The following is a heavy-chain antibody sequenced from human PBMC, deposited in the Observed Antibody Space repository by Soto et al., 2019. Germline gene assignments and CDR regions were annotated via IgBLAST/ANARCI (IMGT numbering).Heavy chain of an antibody. CDR3: ARSVAGTIDY. Sequence: EVQLVESGGGLIQPGGSLRLSCAASGFTVNSYYMSWVRQAPGKGLEWVSIIYSGGGTYYADSVKGRFTISRDNSKNTLYLQMNSLTAEDTALHHCARSVAGTIDYWGQGTLVTVSS. CDR1: GFTVNSYY. V-gene: IGHV3-53*01. J-gene: IGHJ4*02. CDR2: IYSGGGT.